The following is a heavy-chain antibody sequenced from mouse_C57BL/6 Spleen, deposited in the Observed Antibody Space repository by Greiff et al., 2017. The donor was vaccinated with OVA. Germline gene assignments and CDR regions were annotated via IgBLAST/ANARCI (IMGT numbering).Heavy chain of an antibody. CDR3: ARGGRYAMDY. Sequence: EVQLQQSGPELVKPGASVKISCKASGYTFTDYYMNWVKQSPGKSLEWIGDINPNNGGTSYNQKFKGKATLTVDNSSSTVYMELRSLTSEDSAVYYCARGGRYAMDYWGQGTSVTVSS. CDR2: INPNNGGT. D-gene: IGHD3-3*01. CDR1: GYTFTDYY. V-gene: IGHV1-26*01. J-gene: IGHJ4*01.